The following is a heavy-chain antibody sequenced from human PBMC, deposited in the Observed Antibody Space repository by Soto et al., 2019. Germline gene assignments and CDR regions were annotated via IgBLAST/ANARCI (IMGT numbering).Heavy chain of an antibody. CDR1: GFAFRSFT. CDR2: ISGFGAGT. CDR3: ALKDIVSTSGVSFTGYFQH. D-gene: IGHD2-8*01. Sequence: EVQLLQSGGGLVQPGGSLRLSCAASGFAFRSFTMTWVRQAPGKGLEWVSAISGFGAGTYYADSVIGRFTISRDNSQNTLSLQMNSMIAGYTAVYYFALKDIVSTSGVSFTGYFQHWGEGTLVAVSS. V-gene: IGHV3-23*01. J-gene: IGHJ1*01.